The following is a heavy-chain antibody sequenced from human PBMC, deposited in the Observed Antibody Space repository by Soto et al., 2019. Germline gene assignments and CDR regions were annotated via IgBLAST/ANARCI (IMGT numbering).Heavy chain of an antibody. D-gene: IGHD5-18*01. CDR3: ARDFGYSHGYGFDP. Sequence: SETLSLTCTFSGGSISSYYWSWIRQRPGKGLEWIGYIYYSGSTNYNPSLKSRVTISVDTSKNQFSLKLSSVTAADTAVYYCARDFGYSHGYGFDPWGQGTPVTVYS. CDR2: IYYSGST. J-gene: IGHJ5*02. V-gene: IGHV4-59*01. CDR1: GGSISSYY.